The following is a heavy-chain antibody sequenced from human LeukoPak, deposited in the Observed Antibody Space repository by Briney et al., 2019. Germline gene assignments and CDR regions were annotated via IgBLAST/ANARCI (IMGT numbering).Heavy chain of an antibody. CDR3: ARGRLRTGFDY. D-gene: IGHD5-12*01. J-gene: IGHJ4*02. CDR1: GDSVSTNSAA. V-gene: IGHV6-1*01. Sequence: SQTLSLTCAISGDSVSTNSAARNWIRQSPSRGLEWLGRTYFGSKWYNDYAVSVKSRIAINPDTSKNQFSLQLNSVTPEDTAIYYCARGRLRTGFDYWGQGTLVTVSS. CDR2: TYFGSKWYN.